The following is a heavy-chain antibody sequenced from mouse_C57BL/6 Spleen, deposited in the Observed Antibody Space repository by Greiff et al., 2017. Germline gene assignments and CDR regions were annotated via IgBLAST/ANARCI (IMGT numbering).Heavy chain of an antibody. CDR3: ARERGLRRSAFDY. Sequence: VQLVESGPELVKPGASVKLSCKASGYTFTSYDINWVKQRPGQGLEWIGWIYPRDGSTKYNEKFKGKATLTVDTSSSTAYMELHSLTSEDSAVYFCARERGLRRSAFDYWGQGTTRTVSS. D-gene: IGHD2-4*01. CDR1: GYTFTSYD. CDR2: IYPRDGST. V-gene: IGHV1-85*01. J-gene: IGHJ2*01.